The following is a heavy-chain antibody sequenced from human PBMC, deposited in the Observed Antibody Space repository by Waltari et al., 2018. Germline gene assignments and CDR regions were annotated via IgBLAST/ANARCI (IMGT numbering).Heavy chain of an antibody. V-gene: IGHV3-23*01. CDR3: AKDVTGYYDSSGYDY. CDR1: GFTFSSYA. CDR2: ISGSGGST. D-gene: IGHD3-22*01. J-gene: IGHJ4*02. Sequence: EVQLLESGGGLVQPGGSLRLSCAASGFTFSSYAMSWVRQAPGKGLEWVSAISGSGGSTYYADSMKGRFTISRDNSKNTLYLQMNSLRAEDTAVYYCAKDVTGYYDSSGYDYWGQGTLVTVSS.